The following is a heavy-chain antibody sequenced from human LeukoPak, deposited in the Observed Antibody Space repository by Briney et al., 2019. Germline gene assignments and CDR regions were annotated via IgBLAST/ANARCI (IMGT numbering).Heavy chain of an antibody. V-gene: IGHV1-8*01. J-gene: IGHJ4*02. CDR1: GYTFTSYD. Sequence: GASVKVSCKASGYTFTSYDINWVRQATGQGLEWMGWMNPNSGNTGYAQKFQGRVTMTRNTSISTDYMELSSLRSEDTAVYYCSGSGSNLWDFDYWGQGTLVTVSS. CDR2: MNPNSGNT. D-gene: IGHD3-10*01. CDR3: SGSGSNLWDFDY.